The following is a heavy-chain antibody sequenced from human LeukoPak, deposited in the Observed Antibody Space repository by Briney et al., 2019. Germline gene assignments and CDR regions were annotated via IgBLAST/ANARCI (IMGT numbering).Heavy chain of an antibody. CDR1: GFTSSIYP. Sequence: GGSLRLSCAASGFTSSIYPMHWVRQAPGKGLEWVAVIAYDGSYKYYADSVKGRFTISRDNAKNSLYLQMNSLRAEDTAVYYCARVDQYDSRNYWGQGTLVTVSS. V-gene: IGHV3-30*04. CDR2: IAYDGSYK. D-gene: IGHD3-16*01. CDR3: ARVDQYDSRNY. J-gene: IGHJ4*02.